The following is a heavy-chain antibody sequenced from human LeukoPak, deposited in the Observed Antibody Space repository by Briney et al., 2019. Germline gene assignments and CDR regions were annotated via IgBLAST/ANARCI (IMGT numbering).Heavy chain of an antibody. D-gene: IGHD3-22*01. CDR3: ARDYYDSSGSLDGMDV. V-gene: IGHV1-18*01. CDR2: ISAYNGNT. CDR1: GYTFTSYG. J-gene: IGHJ6*02. Sequence: RASVKVSCKASGYTFTSYGISWVRQAPGQGFEWMGWISAYNGNTNYAQKLQGRVTMTTDTSTSTAYMELRSLRSDDTAVYYCARDYYDSSGSLDGMDVWGQGTTVTVSS.